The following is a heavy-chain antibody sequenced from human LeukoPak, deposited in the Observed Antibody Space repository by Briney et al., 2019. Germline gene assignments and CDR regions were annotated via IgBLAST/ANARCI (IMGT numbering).Heavy chain of an antibody. D-gene: IGHD3-10*01. V-gene: IGHV3-9*01. CDR2: ISWNSGSI. CDR3: AKALLWFGEFDY. J-gene: IGHJ4*02. CDR1: GFTFDDYA. Sequence: GGSLRLSCAASGFTFDDYAMHWVRQAPGQGLEWVSGISWNSGSIGYADSVKGRFTISRDNAKSSLYLQMNSLRAEDTALYYCAKALLWFGEFDYWGQGTLVTVSS.